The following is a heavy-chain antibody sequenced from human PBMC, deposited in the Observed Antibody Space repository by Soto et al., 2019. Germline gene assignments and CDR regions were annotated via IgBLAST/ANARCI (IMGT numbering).Heavy chain of an antibody. D-gene: IGHD3-10*01. CDR2: ISSKAYGGTN. CDR3: TSDYYGSGPESAFDI. Sequence: PGGSLRLSCTASGFTFGDYAICWVRQAPGKGLEWGGFISSKAYGGTNEYAASVKGRFTISRDDNKSIAYLQMNSLKTEATAVYYCTSDYYGSGPESAFDIWGQGTMVTVSS. CDR1: GFTFGDYA. J-gene: IGHJ3*02. V-gene: IGHV3-49*04.